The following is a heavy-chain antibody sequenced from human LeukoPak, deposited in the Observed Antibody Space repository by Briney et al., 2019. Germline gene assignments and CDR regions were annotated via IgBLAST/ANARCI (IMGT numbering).Heavy chain of an antibody. J-gene: IGHJ3*02. CDR3: ARYCSSTSCYLAHAFDI. CDR2: IISSATTT. CDR1: GFTFSSYS. Sequence: GGSLRLSCAASGFTFSSYSMNWVRQAPGKGLEWVSYIISSATTTYYADSVKGRFTISRDNVKNSLYLQMNSLRDEDTAVYYCARYCSSTSCYLAHAFDIWGQGTMVTVSS. D-gene: IGHD2-2*01. V-gene: IGHV3-48*02.